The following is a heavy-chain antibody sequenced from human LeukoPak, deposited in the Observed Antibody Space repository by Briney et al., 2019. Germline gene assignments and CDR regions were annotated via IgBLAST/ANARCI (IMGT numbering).Heavy chain of an antibody. CDR1: GFTFSNYW. J-gene: IGHJ4*02. D-gene: IGHD3-3*01. CDR2: IQQHGSET. Sequence: PGGSLRLSCEGSGFTFSNYWMSWVRQAPGKGLEWVANIQQHGSETYYGDSVKGRFTISRDNSNNTLFLQMNSLREADTGVYFCAKDSAYDFWSGMTRQLDSWGQGTLVIVSS. V-gene: IGHV3-7*01. CDR3: AKDSAYDFWSGMTRQLDS.